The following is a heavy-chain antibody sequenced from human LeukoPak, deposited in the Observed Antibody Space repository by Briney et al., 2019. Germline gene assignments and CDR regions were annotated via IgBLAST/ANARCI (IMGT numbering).Heavy chain of an antibody. CDR2: IYTSGST. J-gene: IGHJ4*02. CDR3: ARDQNPGVYFDY. V-gene: IGHV4-4*07. CDR1: GGSISSYY. Sequence: SETLSLTCTVSGGSISSYYWSWIRQPAGKGLEWIGRIYTSGSTNYNPSLKSRVTMSVGTSKNQFSLKLSSVTAADTAVYYCARDQNPGVYFDYWGQGTLVTVSS. D-gene: IGHD1-14*01.